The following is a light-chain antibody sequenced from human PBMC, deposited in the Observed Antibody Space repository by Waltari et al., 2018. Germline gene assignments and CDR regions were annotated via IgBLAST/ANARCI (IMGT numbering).Light chain of an antibody. CDR3: AAWDDSLKGWV. Sequence: QSVLTQPPSASGTPGQRVFISCSGGSSNIGTNPVNWYQHLPGTAPKPLMYTNNPRPSGVPARVYGSKSGTSASLAISGLQLQDEADYYCAAWDDSLKGWVFGGGTKVTVL. V-gene: IGLV1-44*01. J-gene: IGLJ3*02. CDR1: SSNIGTNP. CDR2: TNN.